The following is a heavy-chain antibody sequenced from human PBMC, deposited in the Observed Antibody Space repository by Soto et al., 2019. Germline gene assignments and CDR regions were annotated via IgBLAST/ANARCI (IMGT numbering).Heavy chain of an antibody. CDR1: GFTLSGYW. CDR2: ISSDGSRT. V-gene: IGHV3-74*01. D-gene: IGHD5-12*01. CDR3: VRGNSGYGNFDY. Sequence: VQLVESGGGLVQPGRSLRLSCAASGFTLSGYWMHWVRQVPGKGLVWLSRISSDGSRTNYADSVEGRFTISRDNAKNTLYVQMNSLRAEDTAVYYCVRGNSGYGNFDYWGQGTLVTVSS. J-gene: IGHJ4*02.